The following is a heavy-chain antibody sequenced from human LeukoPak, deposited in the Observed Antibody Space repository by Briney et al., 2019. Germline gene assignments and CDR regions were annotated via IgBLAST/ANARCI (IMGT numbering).Heavy chain of an antibody. CDR3: ARGQYYYDSSGYYPYYGMDV. J-gene: IGHJ6*02. CDR2: INSDGSST. Sequence: GGSLRLSCAASGFTFSSYWMHWVRQAPGKGLVWVSRINSDGSSTSYADSVKGRFTISRDNAKNSLYLQMNSLRAEDTAVYYCARGQYYYDSSGYYPYYGMDVWGQGTTVTVSS. V-gene: IGHV3-74*01. D-gene: IGHD3-22*01. CDR1: GFTFSSYW.